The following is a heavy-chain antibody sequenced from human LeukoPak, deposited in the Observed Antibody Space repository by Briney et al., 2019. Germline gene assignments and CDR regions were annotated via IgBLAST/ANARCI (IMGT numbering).Heavy chain of an antibody. CDR3: ARDLDSSSWYYFGY. CDR2: ISSSSHTI. V-gene: IGHV3-48*01. Sequence: GGSLRLPCAASGFTFNTYSMSWVRQAPGKGLECVSYISSSSHTIFYADSVKGRFTVSRDNAKNSLYLQMNSLRAEDTAVYYCARDLDSSSWYYFGYWGQGTLVTVSS. D-gene: IGHD6-13*01. J-gene: IGHJ4*02. CDR1: GFTFNTYS.